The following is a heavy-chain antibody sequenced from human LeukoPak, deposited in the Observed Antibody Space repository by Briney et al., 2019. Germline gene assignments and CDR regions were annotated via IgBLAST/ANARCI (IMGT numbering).Heavy chain of an antibody. D-gene: IGHD5-12*01. CDR3: AGLFRIRGYSGYDSDY. Sequence: SETLSLTCAVYGGSFSGYYWSWIRQPPGKGLEWIGTVFYNGATQYSPSLRSRVTISIDTSTNQFSLKLTSVTAADTALYYCAGLFRIRGYSGYDSDYWGQGTLVTVSS. CDR1: GGSFSGYY. J-gene: IGHJ4*02. CDR2: VFYNGAT. V-gene: IGHV4-34*12.